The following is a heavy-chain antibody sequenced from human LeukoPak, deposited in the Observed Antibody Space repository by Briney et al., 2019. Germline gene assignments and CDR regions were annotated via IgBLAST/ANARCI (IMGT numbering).Heavy chain of an antibody. Sequence: SVKVSCKASGGTFSSYAISWVRQAPGQGLEWMGGIIPIFSTANYAQKFQGRVTITADESTSTAYMELSSLRSEDTAVYYCATCTGGVCYSDYYYYMDVWGKGTTVTVSS. J-gene: IGHJ6*03. CDR1: GGTFSSYA. CDR2: IIPIFSTA. CDR3: ATCTGGVCYSDYYYYMDV. D-gene: IGHD2-8*02. V-gene: IGHV1-69*13.